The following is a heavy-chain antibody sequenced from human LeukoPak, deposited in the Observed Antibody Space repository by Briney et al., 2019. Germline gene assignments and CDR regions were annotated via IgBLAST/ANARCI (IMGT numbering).Heavy chain of an antibody. CDR2: ISYDGSNK. D-gene: IGHD6-19*01. V-gene: IGHV3-30*18. CDR3: AKGRYRSGWNWYFDL. CDR1: GFTFSSYG. J-gene: IGHJ2*01. Sequence: PGRSLRLSCAASGFTFSSYGLHWVRQAPGKGLEGVAVISYDGSNKDYADSVNGRFTISRDNSKNTLYLQMTSLRDADTAVYYCAKGRYRSGWNWYFDLWGRGTLVTVSS.